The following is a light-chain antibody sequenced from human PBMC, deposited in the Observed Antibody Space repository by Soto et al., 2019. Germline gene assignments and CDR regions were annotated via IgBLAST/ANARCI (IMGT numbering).Light chain of an antibody. CDR2: QND. J-gene: IGLJ2*01. Sequence: SYELTQPPSVSVSPGQTATITCSGDKLDHKSTYWYQQKSGQSPVLVIYQNDKRPSGIPERFSGSNSGDTATLTISGTQAMDEADYYCQAWDSNTAIFGGGTKLTVL. CDR3: QAWDSNTAI. V-gene: IGLV3-1*01. CDR1: KLDHKS.